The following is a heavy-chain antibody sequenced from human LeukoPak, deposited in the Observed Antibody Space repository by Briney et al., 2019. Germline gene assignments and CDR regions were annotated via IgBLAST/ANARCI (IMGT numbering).Heavy chain of an antibody. J-gene: IGHJ4*02. CDR1: GFTFNIYA. CDR2: IKQDGSEN. D-gene: IGHD3-22*01. V-gene: IGHV3-7*01. CDR3: ATDYFDSGAPFV. Sequence: GGSLRLSCAASGFTFNIYAMSWVRQAPGKGLEWVANIKQDGSENYYVDSVKGRFTISRDNAKKSLYLQMNSLRAEDTAVYYCATDYFDSGAPFVWGQGTLVTVSS.